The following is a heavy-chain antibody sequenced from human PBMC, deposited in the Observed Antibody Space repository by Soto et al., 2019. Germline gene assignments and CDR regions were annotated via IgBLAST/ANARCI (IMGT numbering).Heavy chain of an antibody. V-gene: IGHV3-30-3*01. Sequence: PVGSLRLACAASVLSFSRCSMHLVRQAPGKGLEWVAVISYDGSNKYYADSVKGRFTISRDNSKNTLYLQMNSLRAEDTAVYYCARAPPTYYDSSGYYPPLELYWGQGTLVTVSS. CDR2: ISYDGSNK. CDR3: ARAPPTYYDSSGYYPPLELY. CDR1: VLSFSRCS. J-gene: IGHJ4*02. D-gene: IGHD3-22*01.